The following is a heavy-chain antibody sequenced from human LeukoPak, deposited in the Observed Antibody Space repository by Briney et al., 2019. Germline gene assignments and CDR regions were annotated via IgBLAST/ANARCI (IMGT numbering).Heavy chain of an antibody. CDR3: ARHGYSSGSLAWFDP. Sequence: SETLSLTCTVASGSISSYYWSWSRQPPGKGLEWIGYIYYSGSTNYNPSLKSRVTISVDTSKNQFSLKLSSVTAADTAVYYCARHGYSSGSLAWFDPWGQGTQVTVSS. J-gene: IGHJ5*02. CDR1: SGSISSYY. CDR2: IYYSGST. D-gene: IGHD6-19*01. V-gene: IGHV4-59*01.